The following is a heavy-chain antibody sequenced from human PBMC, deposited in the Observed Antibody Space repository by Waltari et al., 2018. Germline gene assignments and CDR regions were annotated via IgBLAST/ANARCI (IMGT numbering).Heavy chain of an antibody. Sequence: EVQLVESGGGLVQPGGSLRLSXAASGXTFSSFWMHWVRQVPGKGLVWVSRINSDXSGTNYADSVKVXFTXSRXXXKXTLYLQMXXXRAEXTAVYYCARGXGGIGDYXGQGTLVIVXS. J-gene: IGHJ4*02. CDR2: INSDXSGT. D-gene: IGHD6-13*01. CDR1: GXTFSSFW. V-gene: IGHV3-74*01. CDR3: ARGXGGIGDY.